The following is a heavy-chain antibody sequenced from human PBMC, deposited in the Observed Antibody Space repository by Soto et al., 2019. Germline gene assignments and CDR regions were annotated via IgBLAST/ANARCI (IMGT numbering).Heavy chain of an antibody. Sequence: SESLSLTCTVSGGSISTYYWNWIRQTPGKGLEWIGYIHHSGRTNYNPSLRSRVTISVDTSKNQFSLKLTSVTAADSAIYYCARSGCTSTSCYVVWFDPWGQGTLVTVSS. CDR1: GGSISTYY. V-gene: IGHV4-59*01. J-gene: IGHJ5*02. CDR2: IHHSGRT. CDR3: ARSGCTSTSCYVVWFDP. D-gene: IGHD2-2*01.